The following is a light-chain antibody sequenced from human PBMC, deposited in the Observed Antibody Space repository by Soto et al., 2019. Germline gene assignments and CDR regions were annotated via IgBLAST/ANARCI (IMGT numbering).Light chain of an antibody. J-gene: IGKJ1*01. CDR1: QTISTY. CDR2: VAS. CDR3: QQSYNAPWT. Sequence: DIQMTQSPSSLSASVGDRVTITCRASQTISTYLSWYQQKPGKAPNLLIYVASSLQSGVPSRFSGSRSGTDFTLTISSLQPEDSATYYCQQSYNAPWTFGQGTKVEIK. V-gene: IGKV1-39*01.